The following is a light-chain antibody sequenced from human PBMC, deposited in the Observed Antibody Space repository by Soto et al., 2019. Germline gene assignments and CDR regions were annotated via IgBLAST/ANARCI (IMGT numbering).Light chain of an antibody. CDR1: QSINNF. CDR2: AAS. J-gene: IGKJ1*01. CDR3: QQSYSSPWT. Sequence: DIQMTQSPSSLSASIGDRVTISCRASQSINNFLNWFQQKRGKAPNLLISAASSLQSGVPSRFSGSGSGTDFALTISSLQPKDFATYFCQQSYSSPWTFGQGTKVEIK. V-gene: IGKV1-39*01.